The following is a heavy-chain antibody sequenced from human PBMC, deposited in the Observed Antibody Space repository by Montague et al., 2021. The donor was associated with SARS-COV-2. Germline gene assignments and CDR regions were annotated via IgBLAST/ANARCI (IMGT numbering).Heavy chain of an antibody. Sequence: PALVKPTQTLTLTCTFSGFSLSTSGMCVSWIRQPPGKALEWLARXDWDDDKYYSTSLKTRLTISKDTSKNQVVLTMTNMDPVDTATYYCAREYSSGVYFDYWGQRTLVTVSS. CDR1: GFSLSTSGMC. CDR2: XDWDDDK. J-gene: IGHJ4*02. V-gene: IGHV2-70*11. D-gene: IGHD6-19*01. CDR3: AREYSSGVYFDY.